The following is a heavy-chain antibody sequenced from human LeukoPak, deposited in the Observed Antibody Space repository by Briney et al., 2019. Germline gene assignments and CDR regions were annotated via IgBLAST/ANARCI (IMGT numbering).Heavy chain of an antibody. J-gene: IGHJ5*02. CDR3: ARSKGRVSWFDP. V-gene: IGHV4-38-2*02. CDR2: FYHSGRT. CDR1: GYSNSSGYY. Sequence: SDTLSLTCTVSGYSNSSGYYWGWIRQPPGKGLEWVGSFYHSGRTYYHPSLNSLVYISVDPSKTQFSLKMRSVTAADTAVYYCARSKGRVSWFDPWGQGTLVIVSS. D-gene: IGHD3-10*01.